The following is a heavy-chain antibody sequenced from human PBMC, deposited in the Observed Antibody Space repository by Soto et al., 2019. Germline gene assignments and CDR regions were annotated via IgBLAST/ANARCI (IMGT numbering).Heavy chain of an antibody. CDR3: ARGGYSGYDFDY. D-gene: IGHD5-12*01. J-gene: IGHJ4*02. CDR2: INPSSGGT. Sequence: ASVKVSCKASGYIFTDYYMHWVRQAPGQGLEWMGRINPSSGGTNYAQKFQGRVTMTRDTSISTAYMELSRLRSDDTAVYYCARGGYSGYDFDYWGQGTLVTVSS. CDR1: GYIFTDYY. V-gene: IGHV1-2*06.